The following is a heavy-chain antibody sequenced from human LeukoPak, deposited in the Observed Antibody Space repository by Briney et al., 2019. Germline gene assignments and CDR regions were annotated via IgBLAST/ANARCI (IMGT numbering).Heavy chain of an antibody. V-gene: IGHV1-46*01. CDR3: ARTHIAVAGALGY. J-gene: IGHJ4*02. CDR1: GYTFTSYY. D-gene: IGHD6-19*01. Sequence: ASVKLSCKASGYTFTSYYMHWVRQAPGQGLEWMGIINPSGGSTSYAQKFQGRVTMTRDTSTSTVYMELSSLGSEDTAVYYCARTHIAVAGALGYWGQGTLVTVSS. CDR2: INPSGGST.